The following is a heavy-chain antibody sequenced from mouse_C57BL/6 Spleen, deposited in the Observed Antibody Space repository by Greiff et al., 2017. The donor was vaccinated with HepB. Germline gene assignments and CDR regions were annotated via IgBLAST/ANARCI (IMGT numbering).Heavy chain of an antibody. V-gene: IGHV1-50*01. CDR3: ARAEYYGSSRYYFDD. Sequence: QVQLQQPGAELVKPGASVKLSCKASGYTFTSYWMQWVKQRPGQGLEWIGEIDPSDSYTNYNQKFKGKATLTVDTSSSTAYMQLSSLTSEDSAVYYCARAEYYGSSRYYFDDWGKGTTLTGSS. D-gene: IGHD1-1*01. J-gene: IGHJ2*01. CDR2: IDPSDSYT. CDR1: GYTFTSYW.